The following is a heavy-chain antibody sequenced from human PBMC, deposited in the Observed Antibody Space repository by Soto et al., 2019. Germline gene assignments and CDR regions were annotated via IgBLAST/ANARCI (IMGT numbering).Heavy chain of an antibody. Sequence: QVQLVQSGAEVKKPGSSVKVSCKASGGTFSSYVITWVRQAPGQGLECMGGIIPRSGTANYAQKFQGRVTITADKSTSTAYMELSSLRSEDTAVYYCARGWNDFPHWGQGTLVTVSS. V-gene: IGHV1-69*06. CDR2: IIPRSGTA. D-gene: IGHD1-1*01. CDR3: ARGWNDFPH. J-gene: IGHJ1*01. CDR1: GGTFSSYV.